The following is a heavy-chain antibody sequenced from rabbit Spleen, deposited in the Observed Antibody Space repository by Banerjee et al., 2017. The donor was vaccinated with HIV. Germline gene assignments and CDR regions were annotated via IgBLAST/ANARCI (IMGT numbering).Heavy chain of an antibody. CDR1: GFSFSTGYY. Sequence: QSLEESGGDMVQPGASLTLTCKASGFSFSTGYYICWVRQAPGKGLELIAWIYTRDGSTWYATWVNGRFTISKTSSTTVTLQLNSLTVADTAAYFCARDFIAGGDGYDCLDLWGQGTLVTVS. J-gene: IGHJ5*01. V-gene: IGHV1S40*01. D-gene: IGHD2-1*01. CDR3: ARDFIAGGDGYDCLDL. CDR2: IYTRDGST.